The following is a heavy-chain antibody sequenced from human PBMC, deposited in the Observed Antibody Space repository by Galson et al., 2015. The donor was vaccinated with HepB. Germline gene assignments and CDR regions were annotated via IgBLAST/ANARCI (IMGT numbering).Heavy chain of an antibody. CDR1: GFTFSNAW. CDR2: IKSKTDGGTT. J-gene: IGHJ6*02. D-gene: IGHD3-22*01. Sequence: SLRLSCAASGFTFSNAWMSWVRQAPGKGLEWVGRIKSKTDGGTTDYAAPVKGRFTISRDDSKNTLYLQMNSLKTEDTAVYYCTTADYDSSAKWYYYYGMDVWGQGTTVTVSS. CDR3: TTADYDSSAKWYYYYGMDV. V-gene: IGHV3-15*01.